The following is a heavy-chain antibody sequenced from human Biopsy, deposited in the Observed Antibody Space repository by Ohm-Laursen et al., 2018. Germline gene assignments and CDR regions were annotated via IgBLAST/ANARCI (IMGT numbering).Heavy chain of an antibody. CDR1: GFIFSTYT. CDR2: ISSRSSDI. D-gene: IGHD2-8*01. V-gene: IGHV3-21*01. J-gene: IGHJ6*02. Sequence: SLRLSCAASGFIFSTYTMSWVRQAPGEGLEWVSSISSRSSDIYYADSVKGRFTISRDNAKNSLFLQMNSLRAEDTAIYYCAREQLMVFAMDVWGQGTTVTVSS. CDR3: AREQLMVFAMDV.